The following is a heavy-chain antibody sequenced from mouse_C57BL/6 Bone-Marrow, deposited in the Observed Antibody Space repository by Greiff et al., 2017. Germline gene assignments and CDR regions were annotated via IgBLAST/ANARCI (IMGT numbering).Heavy chain of an antibody. J-gene: IGHJ3*01. Sequence: VQLQQSGAELVRPGASVKLSCTASGFNIKDDYMHWVKQRPEQGLEWIGWIDPENGDTEYASKFKGKATITADTSSNTAYLQLSSLTSEDTAVYYCTSIYDGYCPFAYWGQGTLVTVSA. V-gene: IGHV14-4*01. CDR1: GFNIKDDY. CDR3: TSIYDGYCPFAY. D-gene: IGHD2-3*01. CDR2: IDPENGDT.